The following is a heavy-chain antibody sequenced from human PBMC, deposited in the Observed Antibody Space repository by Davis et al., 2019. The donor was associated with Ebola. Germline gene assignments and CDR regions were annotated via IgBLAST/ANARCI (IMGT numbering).Heavy chain of an antibody. Sequence: PSETLSLTCTVSGGSTSSYYWSWIRQPPGKGLEWIGYIYYSGSTNYNPSLKSRVTISVDTSKNQFSLKLSSVTAADTAVYYCARGRGWSPFDYWGQGTLVTVSS. V-gene: IGHV4-59*01. CDR1: GGSTSSYY. D-gene: IGHD6-19*01. J-gene: IGHJ4*02. CDR2: IYYSGST. CDR3: ARGRGWSPFDY.